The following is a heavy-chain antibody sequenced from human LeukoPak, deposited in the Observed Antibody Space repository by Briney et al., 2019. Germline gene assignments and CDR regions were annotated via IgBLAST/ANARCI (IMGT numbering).Heavy chain of an antibody. CDR1: GFTFSSYG. J-gene: IGHJ4*02. CDR2: ISYDGSNK. D-gene: IGHD6-13*01. CDR3: AKDHIAAAGIFDY. Sequence: PGGPLRLSCAASGFTFSSYGMHWVRQAPGKGLEWVAVISYDGSNKYYADSVKGRFTISRDNSKNTLYLQMNSLRAEDTAVYYCAKDHIAAAGIFDYWGQGTLVTVSS. V-gene: IGHV3-30*18.